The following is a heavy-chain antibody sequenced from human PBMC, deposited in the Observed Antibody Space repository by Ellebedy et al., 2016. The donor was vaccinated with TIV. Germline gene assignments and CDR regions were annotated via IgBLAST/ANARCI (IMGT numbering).Heavy chain of an antibody. J-gene: IGHJ6*03. CDR1: GYTFGTYD. CDR3: AREVDTNVGDMDV. D-gene: IGHD5-18*01. Sequence: AASVQVSCKTSGYTFGTYDIHWVRQAPGQGLEWMGWINPNSGNTEYAQKFQGRVTMTRDTSITPAYMELRSLTSEDTAVYYCAREVDTNVGDMDVWGKGTTVIVSS. CDR2: INPNSGNT. V-gene: IGHV1-8*01.